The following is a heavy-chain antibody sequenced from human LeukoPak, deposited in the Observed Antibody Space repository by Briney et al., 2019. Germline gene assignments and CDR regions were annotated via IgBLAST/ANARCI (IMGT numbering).Heavy chain of an antibody. Sequence: GGSLRLSCAASGFTFSDYEMNWVRQAPGKGLEWVSYISTSGATMSYTDSVKGRFAISRDNAKNSLFLQMNSLRAEDTAVYYCASNIAAAAGIDFWGQGTLVTASS. V-gene: IGHV3-48*03. J-gene: IGHJ4*02. CDR1: GFTFSDYE. CDR2: ISTSGATM. D-gene: IGHD6-13*01. CDR3: ASNIAAAAGIDF.